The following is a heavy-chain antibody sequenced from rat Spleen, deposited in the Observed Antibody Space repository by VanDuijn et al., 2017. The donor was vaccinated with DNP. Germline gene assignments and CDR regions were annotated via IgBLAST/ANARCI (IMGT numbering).Heavy chain of an antibody. CDR3: ARRWFDY. J-gene: IGHJ2*01. CDR2: ISSEGDSV. V-gene: IGHV5-22*01. Sequence: EVQLVESGGGLVQPGRSLKLSCAASGFTFRDYYMAWVRQVPTKGLEWVATISSEGDSVFYGDSVKGRFTISRDNAKSTLSLQMNSLRSEDTATYYCARRWFDYWGQGVMVTVSS. CDR1: GFTFRDYY.